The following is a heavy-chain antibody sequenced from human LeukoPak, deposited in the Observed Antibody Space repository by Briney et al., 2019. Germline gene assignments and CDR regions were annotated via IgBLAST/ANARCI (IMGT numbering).Heavy chain of an antibody. CDR1: GITVRSNY. J-gene: IGHJ4*02. V-gene: IGHV3-66*01. D-gene: IGHD6-13*01. CDR3: VRDIVPYSSNWYYFDY. Sequence: GGALRLSCAASGITVRSNYMSWVRQAPGKGLEGVSIIYSGGDTYYADSVKGRFTISRDNSKNVLYLQMNSLRAEDTAVYYCVRDIVPYSSNWYYFDYWGQGTRVTVSS. CDR2: IYSGGDT.